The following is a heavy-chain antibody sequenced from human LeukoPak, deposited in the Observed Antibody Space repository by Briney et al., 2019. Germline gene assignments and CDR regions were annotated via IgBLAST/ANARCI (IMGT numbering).Heavy chain of an antibody. CDR2: INHSGST. Sequence: SETLSLTCTVSGGSISSNSYYWAWIRQPPGKGLEWIGEINHSGSTNYNPSLKSRVTISVDTSKNQFSLKLSSVTAADTAVYYCARLLENYYDSSGYYYHRYYYYYMDVWGKGTTVTVSS. J-gene: IGHJ6*03. CDR1: GGSISSNSYY. D-gene: IGHD3-22*01. CDR3: ARLLENYYDSSGYYYHRYYYYYMDV. V-gene: IGHV4-39*07.